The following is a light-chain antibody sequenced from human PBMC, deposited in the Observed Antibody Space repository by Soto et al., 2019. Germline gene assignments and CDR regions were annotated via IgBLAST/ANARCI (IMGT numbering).Light chain of an antibody. CDR1: SSDVGCYNY. V-gene: IGLV2-8*01. Sequence: QSALTQHPSASGSPGQSVTISCTGTSSDVGCYNYVSWYQQHPGKAPKLMIYEVSKRPSGVPDRFSGSKSGNTASLTVSGLQAEDEDDYYCSSYAGSNNVVFGGGTKLTVL. CDR3: SSYAGSNNVV. CDR2: EVS. J-gene: IGLJ2*01.